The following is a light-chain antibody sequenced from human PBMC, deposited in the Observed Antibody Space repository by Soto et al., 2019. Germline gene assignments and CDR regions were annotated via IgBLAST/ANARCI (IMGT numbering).Light chain of an antibody. CDR3: QQYGSSPRT. V-gene: IGKV3-20*01. CDR1: QSVSSSY. CDR2: GAS. Sequence: EIVLTQSPGTLSLSPGERATLSCRASQSVSSSYLAWYQQKPGQAPRLLIYGASRRATGIPDRFSGSGSGXXXXXXIXRLEPEDFAVYYCQQYGSSPRTFGQGTKVEIK. J-gene: IGKJ1*01.